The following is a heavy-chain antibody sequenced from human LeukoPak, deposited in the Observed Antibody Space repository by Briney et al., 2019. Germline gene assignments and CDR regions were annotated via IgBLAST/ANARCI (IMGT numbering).Heavy chain of an antibody. CDR2: INTYNGNT. J-gene: IGHJ4*02. V-gene: IGHV1-18*01. CDR1: GYTFTNYG. D-gene: IGHD1-26*01. CDR3: ARDLVDGVGAPGAY. Sequence: ASVKVSCKASGYTFTNYGSTWMRQAPGQGLEWMGWINTYNGNTNYAQQLQGRVTITTDTSTSTAYMELRSLRSDDTAVFYCARDLVDGVGAPGAYWGQGALVTVSS.